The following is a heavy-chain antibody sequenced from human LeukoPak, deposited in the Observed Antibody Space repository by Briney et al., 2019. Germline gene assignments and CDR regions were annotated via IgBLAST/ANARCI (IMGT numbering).Heavy chain of an antibody. CDR1: GYTFTGCY. CDR3: ARVPVIFGADYDY. V-gene: IGHV1-2*02. J-gene: IGHJ4*02. D-gene: IGHD3-3*01. CDR2: INPNSGGT. Sequence: VASVKVSCKASGYTFTGCYVHWVRQAPGQGLEWMGWINPNSGGTNYAQKFQGRFTMTRDTSISTAYMELSRLRSDDTAVYYCARVPVIFGADYDYWGQGTLVTVSS.